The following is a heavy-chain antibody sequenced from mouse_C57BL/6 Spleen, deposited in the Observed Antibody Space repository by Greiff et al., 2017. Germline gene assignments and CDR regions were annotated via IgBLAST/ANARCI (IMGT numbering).Heavy chain of an antibody. V-gene: IGHV1-81*01. CDR3: ARLGSNYWYFDV. CDR2: IYPRSGNT. D-gene: IGHD1-1*01. J-gene: IGHJ1*03. CDR1: GYTFTSYG. Sequence: QVQLQQSGAELARPGASVKLSCKASGYTFTSYGISWVKQRPGQGLEWIGEIYPRSGNTYYNEKFKGKATLTADKSSSTAYMELRSLTSEDSAVYFCARLGSNYWYFDVWGTGTTVTVSS.